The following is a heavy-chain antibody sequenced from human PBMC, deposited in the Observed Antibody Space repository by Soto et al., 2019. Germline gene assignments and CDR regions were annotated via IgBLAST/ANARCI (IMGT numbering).Heavy chain of an antibody. J-gene: IGHJ4*02. CDR1: GGSFSGYY. CDR2: INHSGST. CDR3: ARLVLRPRPGAGDY. D-gene: IGHD3-3*01. Sequence: PSGTLSLTCAAYGGSFSGYYWSWIRQPPGKGLEWIGEINHSGSTNYNPSLKSRVTISVDTSKNQFSLKLSSVTAADTAVYYCARLVLRPRPGAGDYWGQGTLVTVSS. V-gene: IGHV4-34*01.